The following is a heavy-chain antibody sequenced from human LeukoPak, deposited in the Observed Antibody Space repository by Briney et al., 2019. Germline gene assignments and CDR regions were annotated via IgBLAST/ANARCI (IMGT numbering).Heavy chain of an antibody. CDR1: DDSINNNY. J-gene: IGHJ5*02. CDR3: AKTTVIAGVVCLDP. D-gene: IGHD2-21*01. V-gene: IGHV4-59*08. Sequence: PSETLSLDCDVHDDSINNNYWSWIRQPPGKGLEWIGYIYYDVDTNSGSTNCNPSLKSRVTISVDTSKSQFSLKLTSGTAADTAVYSCAKTTVIAGVVCLDPWGQGPLVTVSS. CDR2: IYYDVDTNSGST.